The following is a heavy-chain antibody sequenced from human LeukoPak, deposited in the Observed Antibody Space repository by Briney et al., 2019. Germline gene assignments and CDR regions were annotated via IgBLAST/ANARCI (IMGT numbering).Heavy chain of an antibody. D-gene: IGHD3-22*01. J-gene: IGHJ4*02. V-gene: IGHV3-74*01. CDR2: INPDGSTT. CDR1: GFTFSNYW. CDR3: AKLLYYYDSSQPY. Sequence: PGGSLRLSCAASGFTFSNYWMHWVRQDPGKGLVWVSFINPDGSTTNYADSVKGRFTISRDDAKNALYLQMNSLRAEDTAVYYCAKLLYYYDSSQPYWGQGTLVTVSS.